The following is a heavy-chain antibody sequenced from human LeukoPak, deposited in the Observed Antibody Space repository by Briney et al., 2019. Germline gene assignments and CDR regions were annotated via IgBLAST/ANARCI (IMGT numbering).Heavy chain of an antibody. J-gene: IGHJ4*02. CDR3: ARGGDFWSGYFRLIDY. CDR1: GFTFDDYA. CDR2: ISWNSGSI. D-gene: IGHD3-3*01. Sequence: GGSPRLSCAASGFTFDDYAMHWVRQAPGKGLEWVSGISWNSGSIGYADSVKGRFTISRDNSKNTLYLQMNSLRAEDTAVYYCARGGDFWSGYFRLIDYWGQGTLVTVSS. V-gene: IGHV3-9*01.